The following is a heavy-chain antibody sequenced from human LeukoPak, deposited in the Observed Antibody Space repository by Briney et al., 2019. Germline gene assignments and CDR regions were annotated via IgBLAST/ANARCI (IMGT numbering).Heavy chain of an antibody. Sequence: GGSLTLSCVASGLTFSRYEMNWVRPAPGKGLEWVSYIYRSSSHDYYADSVRGRFTVSRDNAKRSLYLQMNSLRAEDTAFYYCARLFSGYTFDSEHDYWGGGTLVIVSS. CDR1: GLTFSRYE. CDR3: ARLFSGYTFDSEHDY. J-gene: IGHJ4*02. CDR2: IYRSSSHD. V-gene: IGHV3-48*03. D-gene: IGHD5-12*01.